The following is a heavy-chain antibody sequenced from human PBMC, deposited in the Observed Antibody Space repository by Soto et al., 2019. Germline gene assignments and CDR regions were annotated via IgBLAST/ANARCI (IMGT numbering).Heavy chain of an antibody. CDR1: GFTFSSYA. CDR2: ISGSGGST. J-gene: IGHJ6*02. D-gene: IGHD6-19*01. Sequence: LRLSCAASGFTFSSYAMSWVRQAPGKGLEWVSAISGSGGSTYYADSVKGRFTISRDNSKNTLYLQMNSLRAEDTAVYYCAKDQLQWLVQFYGMDVWGQGTTVTVSS. CDR3: AKDQLQWLVQFYGMDV. V-gene: IGHV3-23*01.